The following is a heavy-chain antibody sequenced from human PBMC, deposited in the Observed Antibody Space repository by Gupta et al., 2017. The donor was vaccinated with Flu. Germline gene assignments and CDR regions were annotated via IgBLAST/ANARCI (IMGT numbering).Heavy chain of an antibody. V-gene: IGHV1-8*01. CDR2: MNPNSGNT. D-gene: IGHD6-19*01. CDR3: ARGTPGYSSGWYDGDFDY. J-gene: IGHJ4*02. Sequence: QGLEWMGWMNPNSGNTGYAQKFQGRVTMTRNTSISTAYMELSSLRSEDTAVYYCARGTPGYSSGWYDGDFDYWGQGTLVTVSS.